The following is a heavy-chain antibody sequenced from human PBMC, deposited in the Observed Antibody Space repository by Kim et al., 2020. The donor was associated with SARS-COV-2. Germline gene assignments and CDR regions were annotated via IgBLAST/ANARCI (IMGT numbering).Heavy chain of an antibody. J-gene: IGHJ3*02. D-gene: IGHD3-10*01. CDR3: AKDQQVSGSFDI. Sequence: GGSLRLSCAASGFTFSSYAMSWVRQAPGQGLEWVSAISGSGGSTYYADSVKGRFTISRDNSKNTLYLQMNSLRAEDTAVYYCAKDQQVSGSFDIWGQGTMVTVSS. CDR1: GFTFSSYA. V-gene: IGHV3-23*01. CDR2: ISGSGGST.